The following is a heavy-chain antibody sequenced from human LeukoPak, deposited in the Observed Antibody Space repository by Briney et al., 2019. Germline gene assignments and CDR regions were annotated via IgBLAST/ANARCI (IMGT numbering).Heavy chain of an antibody. J-gene: IGHJ4*02. CDR2: ISYSGST. D-gene: IGHD2-15*01. Sequence: SETLSLTCAVYGGSFSGYYWSWIRQPPGKGLEWIGEISYSGSTNYNPSLKSRVTISVDTSKNQFSLKLSSVTAADTAVYYCARGGSRIVVVVAARKPHYFDYWGQGTLVTVSS. CDR1: GGSFSGYY. V-gene: IGHV4-34*01. CDR3: ARGGSRIVVVVAARKPHYFDY.